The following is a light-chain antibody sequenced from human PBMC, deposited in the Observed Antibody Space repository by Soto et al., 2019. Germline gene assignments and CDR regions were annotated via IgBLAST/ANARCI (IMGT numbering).Light chain of an antibody. J-gene: IGKJ2*01. CDR1: QTISSY. CDR3: QPTFKAPLP. Sequence: DIQMTQSPSSLSASVGDSVTISCRASQTISSYLNWYQQQPGKAPKLLIYSASNLQTGVPSRFSGSRFGTDYTLTISSLQPADFATYYRQPTFKAPLPVGQGTRVDI. CDR2: SAS. V-gene: IGKV1-39*01.